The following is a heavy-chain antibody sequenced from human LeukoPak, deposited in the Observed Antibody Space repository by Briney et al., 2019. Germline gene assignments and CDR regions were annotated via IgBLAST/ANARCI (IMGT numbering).Heavy chain of an antibody. CDR2: INHSGST. CDR1: GGSFSGYY. V-gene: IGHV4-34*01. Sequence: SETLSLTCAVYGGSFSGYYWSWIRQPPGKGLEWIGEINHSGSTNYNPSLKSRVTISVDKAKNQFSLNLNSVTAADTAVYYCARGGDRSFWGQGTLVTVSS. D-gene: IGHD3-10*01. CDR3: ARGGDRSF. J-gene: IGHJ4*02.